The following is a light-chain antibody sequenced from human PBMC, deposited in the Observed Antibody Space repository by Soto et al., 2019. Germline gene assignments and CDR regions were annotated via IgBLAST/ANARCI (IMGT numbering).Light chain of an antibody. CDR3: HQYHNIPET. V-gene: IGKV1-33*01. Sequence: DLQMTQSPSSLSASVGDRVTITCQASHDIDNYLHWYQQKPGQAPKLLIYDTSNLEAGVSSRFSGSRSGTDFTFTISSLQPEDIATYYCHQYHNIPETFGRGTTLEIK. CDR2: DTS. CDR1: HDIDNY. J-gene: IGKJ2*01.